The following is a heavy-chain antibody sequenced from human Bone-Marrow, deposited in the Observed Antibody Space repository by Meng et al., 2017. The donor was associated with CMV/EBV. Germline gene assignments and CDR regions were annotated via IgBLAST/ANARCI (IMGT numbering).Heavy chain of an antibody. CDR2: IRSKAYGGTT. V-gene: IGHV3-49*04. CDR1: GFTFGDYA. D-gene: IGHD2-2*01. Sequence: GKSLKISCTASGFTFGDYAMSWVRQAPGKGLEWVGFIRSKAYGGTTEYAASVKGRFTISRDDSKSIAYLQMNSLKTEDTAVYYCTRDIVVVPAAHFYYYYGMDVWGQGTTVTVSS. CDR3: TRDIVVVPAAHFYYYYGMDV. J-gene: IGHJ6*02.